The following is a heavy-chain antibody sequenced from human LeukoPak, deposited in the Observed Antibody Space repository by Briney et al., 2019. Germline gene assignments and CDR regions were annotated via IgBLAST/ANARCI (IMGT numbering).Heavy chain of an antibody. CDR1: GFTFRSYE. Sequence: GGSLRLSCAASGFTFRSYEMHWVRQVPGKGLEWVPAIGTAGDTYYPDSVKGRFAISRADAKNSLYLQMNSLRAGDTAVYYCVRDLTGENAFDIWGQGTMVTVSS. CDR2: IGTAGDT. V-gene: IGHV3-13*01. J-gene: IGHJ3*02. CDR3: VRDLTGENAFDI. D-gene: IGHD3-16*01.